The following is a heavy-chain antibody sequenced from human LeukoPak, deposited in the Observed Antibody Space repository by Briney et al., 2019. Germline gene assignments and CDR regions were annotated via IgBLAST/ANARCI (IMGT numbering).Heavy chain of an antibody. V-gene: IGHV3-23*01. CDR2: INSGGST. D-gene: IGHD6-13*01. CDR3: AKRAAGYYFDY. CDR1: GFTFSSVS. J-gene: IGHJ4*02. Sequence: GGSLRLSCAASGFTFSSVSMSWVRQAPGKGLEWVSSINSGGSTFYADSMKGRFTLSRDNSKNTLYLQMNSLTAEDTAVYYCAKRAAGYYFDYWGQGTLVTVSS.